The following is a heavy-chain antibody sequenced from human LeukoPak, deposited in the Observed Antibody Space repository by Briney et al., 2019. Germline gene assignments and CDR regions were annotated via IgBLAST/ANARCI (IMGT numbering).Heavy chain of an antibody. CDR2: ISSGGNTI. V-gene: IGHV3-11*01. D-gene: IGHD3-10*01. CDR3: ARESGGEEYYSPGGFDP. J-gene: IGHJ5*02. Sequence: PGGSLRLSCAASGFTFSDYYMSWIRQAPGKGLEWVSYISSGGNTIYYADSVKGRFTISRDNAKNSLYLQMNSLRAEDTAVYYCARESGGEEYYSPGGFDPWGQGTLVTVSS. CDR1: GFTFSDYY.